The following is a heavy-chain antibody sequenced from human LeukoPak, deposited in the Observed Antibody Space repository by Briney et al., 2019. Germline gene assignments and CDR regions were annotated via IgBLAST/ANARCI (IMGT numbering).Heavy chain of an antibody. Sequence: GGSLRLSCAASGFIFSNAWMSWVRQAPGKGLEWVGRIKSKTDGGTTDYAAPVKGRFTISRDDSKNTLYLQMNSLKTEDTAVYYCTTDGVLLWFGELLTSDYWGQGTLVTVSS. CDR3: TTDGVLLWFGELLTSDY. CDR1: GFIFSNAW. J-gene: IGHJ4*02. CDR2: IKSKTDGGTT. D-gene: IGHD3-10*01. V-gene: IGHV3-15*01.